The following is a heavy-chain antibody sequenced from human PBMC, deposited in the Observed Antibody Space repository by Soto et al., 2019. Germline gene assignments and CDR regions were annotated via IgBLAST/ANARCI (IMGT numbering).Heavy chain of an antibody. J-gene: IGHJ5*02. CDR2: IYYSGST. CDR3: ARGGYCSGGSCYHPLYNWFDP. CDR1: GGSISSGGYY. V-gene: IGHV4-31*03. D-gene: IGHD2-15*01. Sequence: ASETLSLTCTVSGGSISSGGYYWSWIRQHPGKGLEWIGYIYYSGSTCYNPSLKSRVTISVDTSKNQFSLKLSSVTAADTAVYYCARGGYCSGGSCYHPLYNWFDPWGQGTLVTVSS.